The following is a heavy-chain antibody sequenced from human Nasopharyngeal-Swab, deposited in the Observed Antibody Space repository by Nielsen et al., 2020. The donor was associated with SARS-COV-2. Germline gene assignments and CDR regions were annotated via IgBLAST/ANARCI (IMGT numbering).Heavy chain of an antibody. D-gene: IGHD3-3*01. J-gene: IGHJ5*01. CDR3: ARQTIYSFGWFDS. Sequence: GESLKISCAASGLTFDDYAMSWVRQVPGKGLEWVANINWIGGSADYSDAVKGRFTISRDNAKNSLYLQMNSLRAEDTAIYHCARQTIYSFGWFDSWGQGTLVTVSS. CDR1: GLTFDDYA. CDR2: INWIGGSA. V-gene: IGHV3-20*01.